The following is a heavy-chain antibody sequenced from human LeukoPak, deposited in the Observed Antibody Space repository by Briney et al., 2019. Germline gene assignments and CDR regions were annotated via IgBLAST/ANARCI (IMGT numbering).Heavy chain of an antibody. CDR1: GGSISSYY. CDR3: ARRRIVVVPAAIMGYDY. J-gene: IGHJ4*02. Sequence: SETLSLTCTVSGGSISSYYWSWIRQPPGKGLEWIGYIYYSGSTNYNPSLKSRVTISVDTSKNQFSLKLSSVTAADTAVYYCARRRIVVVPAAIMGYDYWGQGTLVTVSS. V-gene: IGHV4-59*12. CDR2: IYYSGST. D-gene: IGHD2-2*01.